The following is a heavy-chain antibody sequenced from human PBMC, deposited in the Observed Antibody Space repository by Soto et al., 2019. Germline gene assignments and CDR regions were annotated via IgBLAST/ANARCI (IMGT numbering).Heavy chain of an antibody. CDR2: ISSSSSYI. CDR3: ARVGDYYYGMDV. V-gene: IGHV3-21*01. Sequence: EVQLVESGGGLVKPGGSLRLSCAASGFTFSSYSMNWVRQAPGKGLEWVSSISSSSSYIYYADSVKGRFTISRDNAKNSLYLQMNSLRAEDTAVYYCARVGDYYYGMDVWGQGTTVTVSS. J-gene: IGHJ6*02. CDR1: GFTFSSYS.